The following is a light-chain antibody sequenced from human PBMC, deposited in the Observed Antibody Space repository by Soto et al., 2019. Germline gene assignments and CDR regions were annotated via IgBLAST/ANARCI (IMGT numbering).Light chain of an antibody. CDR1: QSVSSSY. J-gene: IGKJ1*01. CDR3: QQYNSWLWT. V-gene: IGKV3-20*01. Sequence: EIVLTQSPGTLSLSPGERATLSCRASQSVSSSYLAWYQLKPGQAPRLLIYGASSRAIGIPDRFSGSGSGTDFTLTISRLDPEDFAVYFCQQYNSWLWTFGQGTKVEIK. CDR2: GAS.